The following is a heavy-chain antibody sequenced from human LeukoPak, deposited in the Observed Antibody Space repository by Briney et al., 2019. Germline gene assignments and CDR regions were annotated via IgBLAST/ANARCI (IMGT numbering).Heavy chain of an antibody. CDR2: IKSKTDGGTT. CDR1: GFTFSNAW. Sequence: GGSLRLSCAASGFTFSNAWMSWVRQAPGKGLEWVGRIKSKTDGGTTDYAAPVKGRFTISRDDSKNTLYLQMNSLKTEDTAVYYCTTYLLVGYCSSTSCYSDYWGQGTLVTVSS. V-gene: IGHV3-15*01. CDR3: TTYLLVGYCSSTSCYSDY. J-gene: IGHJ4*02. D-gene: IGHD2-2*01.